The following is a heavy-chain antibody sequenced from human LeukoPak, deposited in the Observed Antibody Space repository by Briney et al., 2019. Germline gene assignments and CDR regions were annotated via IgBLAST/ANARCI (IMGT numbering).Heavy chain of an antibody. V-gene: IGHV3-23*01. CDR2: ISDTGGTT. D-gene: IGHD6-19*01. J-gene: IGHJ4*02. CDR1: GFSFSNLA. Sequence: GGSLRFSCVASGFSFSNLAMGWVRQAPGKGLKWVSVISDTGGTTYYADSVKGRFTISRDNSRNTLYLQMNSQRADDTAVYFGAKYASGYSGWYFFDHWGQGTLVTVST. CDR3: AKYASGYSGWYFFDH.